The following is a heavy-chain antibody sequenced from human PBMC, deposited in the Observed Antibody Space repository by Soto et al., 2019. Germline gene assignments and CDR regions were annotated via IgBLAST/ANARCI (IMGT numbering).Heavy chain of an antibody. Sequence: PSETLSLTCAVYGGSFSGYYWSWIRQPPGKGLEWIGEINHSGSTNYNPSLKSRVTISVDTSKNQFSLKLSSLTAADTAVYYCARERKGQLLPHYYYSYMDVWGKGTTVTVSS. J-gene: IGHJ6*03. D-gene: IGHD2-2*01. V-gene: IGHV4-34*01. CDR2: INHSGST. CDR1: GGSFSGYY. CDR3: ARERKGQLLPHYYYSYMDV.